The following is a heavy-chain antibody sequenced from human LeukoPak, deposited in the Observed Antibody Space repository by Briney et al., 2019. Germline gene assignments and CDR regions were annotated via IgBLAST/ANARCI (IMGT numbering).Heavy chain of an antibody. CDR2: MNPNSGNT. CDR3: ARVLKPGDYGSPCAD. Sequence: ASVKVSCKASGYTFTSYDINWVRQATGQELEWMGWMNPNSGNTGYAQKFQGRVTMTRDMSTSTVYMELSSLRSEDTAVYYRARVLKPGDYGSPCADWGQGTLVTVSS. J-gene: IGHJ4*02. D-gene: IGHD4-17*01. V-gene: IGHV1-8*01. CDR1: GYTFTSYD.